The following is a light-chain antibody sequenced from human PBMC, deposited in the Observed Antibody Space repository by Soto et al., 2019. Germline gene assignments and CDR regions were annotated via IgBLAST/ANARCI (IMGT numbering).Light chain of an antibody. Sequence: QLVLTQSPSASASLGASVKLTCTLSSGHSSYAIAWHQQQPEKDPRYLMKLNSDGSHSKGDGIPDRFSGSSSGAERYLTISSLQSEDEADYYCQTWGTGVVFGGGTKLTVL. CDR2: LNSDGSH. CDR3: QTWGTGVV. CDR1: SGHSSYA. J-gene: IGLJ2*01. V-gene: IGLV4-69*01.